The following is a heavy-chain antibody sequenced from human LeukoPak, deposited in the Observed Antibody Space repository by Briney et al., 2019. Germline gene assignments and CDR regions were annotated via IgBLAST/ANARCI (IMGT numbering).Heavy chain of an antibody. D-gene: IGHD3-22*01. CDR3: AREDHYDSSGYWY. V-gene: IGHV4-31*03. J-gene: IGHJ4*02. CDR2: IYYSGST. CDR1: GGSISSGGYY. Sequence: SETLSLTCTVSGGSISSGGYYWSWIRQHPGKGLEWIGYIYYSGSTYYNPSLKSRVTISVDTSKNQFSLKLSSVTAADTAVYYCAREDHYDSSGYWYWGQGTLVTVSS.